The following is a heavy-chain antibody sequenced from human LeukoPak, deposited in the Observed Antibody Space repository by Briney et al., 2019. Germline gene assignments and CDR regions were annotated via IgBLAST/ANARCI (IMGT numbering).Heavy chain of an antibody. Sequence: GRSLRLSCAASGLTFSSYAMSWVRQAPGKGLEWVSAISGSGGSAYYADSVKGRFTISRDNSRNTLHLEMNSLRAEDTAVYYCAKDQKQLAGIFDFWGQGILVTVSS. D-gene: IGHD6-6*01. J-gene: IGHJ4*02. CDR1: GLTFSSYA. V-gene: IGHV3-23*01. CDR2: ISGSGGSA. CDR3: AKDQKQLAGIFDF.